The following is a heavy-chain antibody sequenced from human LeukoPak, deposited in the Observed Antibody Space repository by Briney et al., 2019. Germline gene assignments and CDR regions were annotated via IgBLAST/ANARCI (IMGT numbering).Heavy chain of an antibody. Sequence: SETLSLTCTVSGGSISSSDYYWGWIRQPPGKELEWIGSIYYSVTTYYNPSLKSRVTISVDTSKNQFSLKLSSVTAADTAVYYCVRDCRYSSSWYTAFDIWGQGTMVTVSS. V-gene: IGHV4-39*07. CDR2: IYYSVTT. CDR3: VRDCRYSSSWYTAFDI. CDR1: GGSISSSDYY. J-gene: IGHJ3*02. D-gene: IGHD6-13*01.